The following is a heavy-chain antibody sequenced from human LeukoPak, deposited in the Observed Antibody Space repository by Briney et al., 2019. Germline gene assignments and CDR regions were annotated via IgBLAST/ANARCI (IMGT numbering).Heavy chain of an antibody. CDR2: FDPEDGET. V-gene: IGHV1-24*01. CDR1: GYTLTELS. Sequence: ASVKVSCKVSGYTLTELSMHWVRQAPGKGLEWMGGFDPEDGETIYAQKFQGRVTMTVDTSTDTAYMELSSLRSEDTAVYYCARDFEEGSIDYWGQGTLVTVSS. J-gene: IGHJ4*02. CDR3: ARDFEEGSIDY.